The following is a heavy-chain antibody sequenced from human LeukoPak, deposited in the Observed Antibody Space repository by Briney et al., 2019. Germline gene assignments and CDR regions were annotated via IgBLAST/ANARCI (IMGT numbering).Heavy chain of an antibody. CDR2: INPSGGST. Sequence: EASVKVSCKASGYTFTSHYMHWVRQAPGQGLEWMGIINPSGGSTSYAQKFQGRVTMTRDTSTSTVYMELSSLRSEDTAVYYCARSFGSSWYFHYYYGMDVWGQGTTVTVSS. D-gene: IGHD6-13*01. CDR1: GYTFTSHY. CDR3: ARSFGSSWYFHYYYGMDV. V-gene: IGHV1-46*01. J-gene: IGHJ6*02.